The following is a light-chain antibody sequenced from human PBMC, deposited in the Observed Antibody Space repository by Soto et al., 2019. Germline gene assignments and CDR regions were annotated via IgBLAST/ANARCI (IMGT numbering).Light chain of an antibody. CDR1: QSVSSY. CDR3: QQRSNWRIT. CDR2: GAS. V-gene: IGKV3-11*01. J-gene: IGKJ5*01. Sequence: EIVLTQSPATLSLSPGERATLSCRASQSVSSYLAWYQQKPGQAPRLLISGASTRATGVPARFSGSGSATEFTLTISSLQSEDFAVYYCQQRSNWRITFGQGTRLEIK.